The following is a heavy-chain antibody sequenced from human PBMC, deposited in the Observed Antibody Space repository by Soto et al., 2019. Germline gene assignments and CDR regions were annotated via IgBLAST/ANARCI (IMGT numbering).Heavy chain of an antibody. CDR1: GGSISSGGYY. J-gene: IGHJ5*02. CDR2: IYYSGST. Sequence: SETLSLTCTASGGSISSGGYYWSWIRQHPGKGLEWIGYIYYSGSTYYNPSLKSRVTISVDTSKNQFSLKLSSVTAADTAVYYCARDAEGFQYWFDPWGQGTLVTVSS. D-gene: IGHD3-3*01. V-gene: IGHV4-31*03. CDR3: ARDAEGFQYWFDP.